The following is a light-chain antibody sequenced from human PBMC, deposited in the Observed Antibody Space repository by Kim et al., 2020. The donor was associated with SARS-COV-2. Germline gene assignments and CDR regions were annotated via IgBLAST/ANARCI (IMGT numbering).Light chain of an antibody. V-gene: IGKV3-15*01. J-gene: IGKJ2*01. Sequence: LSVAPGESATLSCRASQSVSSNLAWYQQKPGLPPRLLIYGASTRATGIPARFSGSGSGTKFTLTISSLQSEDFAVYYCQQYNNWYTFGQGTKLEI. CDR1: QSVSSN. CDR3: QQYNNWYT. CDR2: GAS.